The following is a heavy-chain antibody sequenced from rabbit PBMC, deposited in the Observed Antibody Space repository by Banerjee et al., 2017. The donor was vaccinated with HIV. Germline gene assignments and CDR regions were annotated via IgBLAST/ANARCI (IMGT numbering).Heavy chain of an antibody. Sequence: QEQLVESGGGLVKPGASLTLTCKASGFSFSNKAVMCWVRQAPGKGLEWIGCINTGTTSAYYASWAKGRFTVSKTSSTTVTLQMPSLTAADTATYFCARGFASDLWGPGTLVTVS. CDR1: GFSFSNKAV. J-gene: IGHJ4*01. CDR2: INTGTTSA. CDR3: ARGFASDL. V-gene: IGHV1S45*01.